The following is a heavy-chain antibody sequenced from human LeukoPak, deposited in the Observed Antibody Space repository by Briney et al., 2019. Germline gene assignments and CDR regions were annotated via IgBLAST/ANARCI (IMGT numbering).Heavy chain of an antibody. Sequence: SVKVSCKASGGTFSSYAISWVRQAPGQGLEWMGGIIPIFGTANYAQKFQGRVTITADESTSTAYMELSSLRSEDTAVYYCARDPYDSSGYYYSYFDYWGQGTLVTVSS. J-gene: IGHJ4*02. CDR3: ARDPYDSSGYYYSYFDY. CDR2: IIPIFGTA. V-gene: IGHV1-69*13. D-gene: IGHD3-22*01. CDR1: GGTFSSYA.